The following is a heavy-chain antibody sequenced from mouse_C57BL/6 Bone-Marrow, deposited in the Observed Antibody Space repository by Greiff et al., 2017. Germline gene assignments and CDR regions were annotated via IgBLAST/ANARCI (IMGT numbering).Heavy chain of an antibody. CDR2: IDPEDGET. Sequence: VQLQQSGAELVKPGASVKLSCTASGFNIKDYYMHWVKQRTEQGLVWIGRIDPEDGETTYAPKFQGKATLTAVTSSNTAYLQLSSLTSEDTAVYYWARERGGNRYYYAMDYWGQGTSGTVSS. J-gene: IGHJ4*01. D-gene: IGHD1-1*02. V-gene: IGHV14-2*01. CDR3: ARERGGNRYYYAMDY. CDR1: GFNIKDYY.